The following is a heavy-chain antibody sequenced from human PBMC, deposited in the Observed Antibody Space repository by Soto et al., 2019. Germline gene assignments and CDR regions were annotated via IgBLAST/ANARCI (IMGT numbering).Heavy chain of an antibody. CDR1: GGTFSSYT. CDR3: ARDEDYYGPASPQGWFDP. V-gene: IGHV1-69*08. CDR2: IIPILGIA. J-gene: IGHJ5*02. D-gene: IGHD3-10*01. Sequence: QVQLVQSGAEVKKPGSSVKVSCKASGGTFSSYTISWVRQAPGQGLEWMGRIIPILGIANYAQKFQGRVKITADKSTSTAYMELSSLRSEDTAVYYGARDEDYYGPASPQGWFDPWGQGTLVTVSS.